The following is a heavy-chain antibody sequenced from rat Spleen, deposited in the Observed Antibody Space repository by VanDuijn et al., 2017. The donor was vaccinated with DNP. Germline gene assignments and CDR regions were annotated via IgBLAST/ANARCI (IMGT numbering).Heavy chain of an antibody. CDR3: STGVGGPDY. CDR1: GFTFSDYN. CDR2: IHSDGSST. J-gene: IGHJ2*01. Sequence: EVRLVESGGGLVQPGRSLKLSCAASGFTFSDYNMAWVRQAPKKGLEWVATIHSDGSSTYYRDSVRGRFTFSRDNAEGTLYLQMDSLRSEDTATYYCSTGVGGPDYWGQGVMVTVSS. V-gene: IGHV5-7*01.